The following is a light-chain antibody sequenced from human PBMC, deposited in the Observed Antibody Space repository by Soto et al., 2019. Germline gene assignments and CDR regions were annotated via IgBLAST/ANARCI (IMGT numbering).Light chain of an antibody. CDR1: QSVSSN. V-gene: IGKV3-15*01. CDR2: SPS. Sequence: EIVMTQSPATLSVSPGERATLSCRASQSVSSNLAGYQQKPGQAPRLINYSPSTRATGLPARFSGSGSGTEFTLTINSLQSEDFAIYYCQQCNSWPWTFGQGTNVEIK. J-gene: IGKJ1*01. CDR3: QQCNSWPWT.